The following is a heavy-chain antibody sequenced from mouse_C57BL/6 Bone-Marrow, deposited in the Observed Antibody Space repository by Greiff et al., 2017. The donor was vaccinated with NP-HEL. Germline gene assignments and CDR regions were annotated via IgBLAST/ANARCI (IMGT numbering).Heavy chain of an antibody. D-gene: IGHD1-1*01. J-gene: IGHJ3*01. CDR2: INPYNGGT. CDR3: ARTHFGYYGSSGFAY. CDR1: GYTFTDYY. Sequence: EVKLQESGPVLVKPGASVKMSCKASGYTFTDYYMNWVKQSHGKSLEWIGVINPYNGGTSYNQKFKGKATLTVDKSSSTAYMELNSLTSEDSAVYYCARTHFGYYGSSGFAYWGQGTLVTVSA. V-gene: IGHV1-19*01.